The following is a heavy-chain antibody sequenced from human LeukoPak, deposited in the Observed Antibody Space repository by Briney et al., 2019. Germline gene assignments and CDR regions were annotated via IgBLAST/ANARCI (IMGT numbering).Heavy chain of an antibody. V-gene: IGHV3-23*01. CDR2: ISGSTGSP. CDR1: GFTFSSYA. CDR3: AKDCPESIVGAPPDI. Sequence: GGSLRLSCAASGFTFSSYAMSWVGQAPGKGLEGVSAISGSTGSPYNAHSVKGRFTISRANSTNTLSLHMTSLRAEDTALFYCAKDCPESIVGAPPDIWGQDTMVTVSS. J-gene: IGHJ3*02. D-gene: IGHD1-26*01.